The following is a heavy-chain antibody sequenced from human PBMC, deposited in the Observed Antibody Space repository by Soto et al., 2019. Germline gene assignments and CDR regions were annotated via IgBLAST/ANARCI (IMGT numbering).Heavy chain of an antibody. J-gene: IGHJ4*01. D-gene: IGHD3-10*01. CDR2: ISGSSTYI. V-gene: IGHV3-21*01. CDR3: ARDFTFGKYPFDY. CDR1: GFTFSEYN. Sequence: GGSLRLSCAASGFTFSEYNMNWVRQAPGKGLEWVSCISGSSTYIYYADSVRGRFTISRDNAKNSLFLQIDNLRAEDTAVYYCARDFTFGKYPFDYWGHGTLVTVSS.